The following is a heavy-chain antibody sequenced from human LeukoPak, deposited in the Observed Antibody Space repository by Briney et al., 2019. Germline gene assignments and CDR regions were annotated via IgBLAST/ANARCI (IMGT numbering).Heavy chain of an antibody. V-gene: IGHV3-23*01. CDR1: GFTFXXXX. J-gene: IGHJ5*02. Sequence: GFTFXXXXMSXVRXAPGKXXXXXXAXXGSGGSTYYADSVKGRFTISRDNSKNTLYLQMNSLRAEDTAVYYCAKDRGYCSSTSCLNWFDPWGQGTLVTVSS. CDR2: XXGSGGST. D-gene: IGHD2-2*01. CDR3: AKDRGYCSSTSCLNWFDP.